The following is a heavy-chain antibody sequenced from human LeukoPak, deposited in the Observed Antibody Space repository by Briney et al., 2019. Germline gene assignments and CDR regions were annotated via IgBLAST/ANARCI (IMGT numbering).Heavy chain of an antibody. CDR3: ARNYYDSSGGFDP. V-gene: IGHV4-34*01. CDR2: INHSGST. J-gene: IGHJ5*02. CDR1: GGSFNGYY. Sequence: SETLSLTCVVYGGSFNGYYRSWIRQPPGKGLEWIGEINHSGSTNYNPSLKSRVTISVDTSKNQFSLKLSSVTAADTAVYYCARNYYDSSGGFDPWGQGTLVTVSS. D-gene: IGHD3-22*01.